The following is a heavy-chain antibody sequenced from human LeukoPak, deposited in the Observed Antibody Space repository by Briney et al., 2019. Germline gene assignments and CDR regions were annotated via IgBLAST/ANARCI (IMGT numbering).Heavy chain of an antibody. Sequence: SETLSLTCTVSGGSISSGSYYWSWIRQPAGKGLEWIGRIYTSGSTNYNPSLKSRVTISVDTSKNQSSLKLSSVTAADTAVYYCATMYYDSSGYASDICGQGTMVTVSS. CDR2: IYTSGST. V-gene: IGHV4-61*02. CDR1: GGSISSGSYY. D-gene: IGHD3-22*01. CDR3: ATMYYDSSGYASDI. J-gene: IGHJ3*02.